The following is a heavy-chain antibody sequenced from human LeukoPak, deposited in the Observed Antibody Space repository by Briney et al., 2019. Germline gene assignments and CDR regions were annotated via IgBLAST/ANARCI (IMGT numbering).Heavy chain of an antibody. D-gene: IGHD2-15*01. CDR3: ARDRCTVAACSGYYHGMDV. V-gene: IGHV3-11*01. CDR2: IRGSGTDI. Sequence: PGGSLRLSCAASGFTFSDFYMSWVRQAPGKGLEWLSYIRGSGTDIKYADSVKGRFTISRDNAKKSLYLQMTSLRVEDAAVYYCARDRCTVAACSGYYHGMDVWGQGTTVTVSS. J-gene: IGHJ6*02. CDR1: GFTFSDFY.